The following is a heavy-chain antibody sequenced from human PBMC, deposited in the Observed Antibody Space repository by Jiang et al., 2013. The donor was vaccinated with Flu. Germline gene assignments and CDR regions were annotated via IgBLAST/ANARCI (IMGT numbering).Heavy chain of an antibody. CDR3: ASRGPPLSGYVRGRVELLYFDH. CDR2: IIPIFGTA. J-gene: IGHJ4*02. Sequence: GAEVKKPGSSVKVSCKASGGTFSSYAISWVRQAPGQGLEWMGGIIPIFGTANYAQKFQGRVTITADESTSTAYMELSSLRSEDTAVYYCASRGPPLSGYVRGRVELLYFDHWGQGTLVTVSS. D-gene: IGHD5-12*01. V-gene: IGHV1-69*01. CDR1: GGTFSSYA.